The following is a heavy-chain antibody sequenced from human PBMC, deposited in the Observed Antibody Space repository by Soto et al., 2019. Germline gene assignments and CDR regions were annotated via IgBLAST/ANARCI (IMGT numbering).Heavy chain of an antibody. CDR2: ISFDGKNI. CDR1: GFTFSIYA. Sequence: QVQLVESGGGVVQPGSSLRLSCTASGFTFSIYAMHWVRQAPGKGLEWVSIISFDGKNIDYVGSVRGRFTISRDNSHNTLYLQMDSLRTEDTAVYYCARRDFYCRGRNCFSGDYAMDVWGQGTTVTVSS. D-gene: IGHD2-15*01. J-gene: IGHJ6*02. CDR3: ARRDFYCRGRNCFSGDYAMDV. V-gene: IGHV3-30*04.